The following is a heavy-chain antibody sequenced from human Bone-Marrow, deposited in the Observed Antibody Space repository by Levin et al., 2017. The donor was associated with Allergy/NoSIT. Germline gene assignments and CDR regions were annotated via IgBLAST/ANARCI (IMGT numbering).Heavy chain of an antibody. CDR1: SGSISYGGFY. Sequence: SETLSLTCAVSSGSISYGGFYWNWIRQHPGKGLEWIGYIYYSGSTHYISSLKSRLTISRDTSKNQFSLKLTSVTAADTAVYYRMRTGGVIDYWGQGILVTVSS. J-gene: IGHJ4*02. D-gene: IGHD3-16*01. CDR2: IYYSGST. V-gene: IGHV4-31*11. CDR3: MRTGGVIDY.